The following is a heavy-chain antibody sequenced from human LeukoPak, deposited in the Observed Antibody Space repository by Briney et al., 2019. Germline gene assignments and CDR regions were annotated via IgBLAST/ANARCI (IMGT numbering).Heavy chain of an antibody. CDR1: GYTFTSYD. Sequence: GASVKVSCKASGYTFTSYDINWVRQATGQGLEWTGWMNPNSGNTGYAQKFQGRVTMTRNTSISTAYMELSSLRSEDTAVYYCARVAAAQAGMDVWGQGTTVTVSS. D-gene: IGHD6-13*01. CDR3: ARVAAAQAGMDV. CDR2: MNPNSGNT. V-gene: IGHV1-8*01. J-gene: IGHJ6*02.